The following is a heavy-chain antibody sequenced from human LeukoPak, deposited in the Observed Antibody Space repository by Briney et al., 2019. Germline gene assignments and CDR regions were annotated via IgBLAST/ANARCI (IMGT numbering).Heavy chain of an antibody. Sequence: TGGSLRLSCAASGFTFSDYYMSWIRQAPGKGLAWISYISGSGSTIYYADSVKGRFTISRDNAKNSLYLQMNSLRAEDTAVYYCARPSLNTGSYFDYWGQGILVSVSS. CDR1: GFTFSDYY. V-gene: IGHV3-11*04. CDR2: ISGSGSTI. J-gene: IGHJ4*02. CDR3: ARPSLNTGSYFDY. D-gene: IGHD1-26*01.